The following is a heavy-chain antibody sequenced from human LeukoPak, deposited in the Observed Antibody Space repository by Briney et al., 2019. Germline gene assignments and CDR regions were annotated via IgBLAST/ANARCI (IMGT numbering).Heavy chain of an antibody. CDR1: GFTFSENW. CDR2: IKGDGSKM. CDR3: ARDGTCLDF. J-gene: IGHJ4*02. V-gene: IGHV3-7*01. Sequence: GGSLRLSCGASGFTFSENWMSWVRQAPGRGPEWVADIKGDGSKMYYVDSVKGRFTISRDNDKNALYPQMNNLRVEDTGVYYCARDGTCLDFWGQGVLVTVPS.